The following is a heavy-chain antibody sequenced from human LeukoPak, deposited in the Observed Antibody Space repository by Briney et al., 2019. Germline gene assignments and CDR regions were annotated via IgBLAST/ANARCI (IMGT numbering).Heavy chain of an antibody. CDR3: ARGMALADAGGMDV. J-gene: IGHJ6*02. CDR1: GDSVSGNDPA. CDR2: TYYRSRWYY. D-gene: IGHD6-19*01. Sequence: SQTLSLTCAISGDSVSGNDPAWNWLRQSPSRGLEWLGRTYYRSRWYYDYAVSVKSRITINPDTSKNQFSLQLNSVTPEDTAVYYCARGMALADAGGMDVWGQGTTVTVSS. V-gene: IGHV6-1*01.